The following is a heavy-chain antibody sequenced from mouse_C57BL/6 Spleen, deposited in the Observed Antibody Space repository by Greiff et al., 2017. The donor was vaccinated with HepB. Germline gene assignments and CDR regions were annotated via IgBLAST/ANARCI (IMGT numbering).Heavy chain of an antibody. J-gene: IGHJ2*01. CDR2: IDPSDSYT. V-gene: IGHV1-69*01. D-gene: IGHD1-1*01. CDR1: GYTFTSYW. CDR3: VLVTTLVAGGCDY. Sequence: VQLQQSGAELVMPGASVKLSCKASGYTFTSYWMHWVKQRPGQGLEWIGEIDPSDSYTNYNQKFKGKSTLTVDKSSSTAYMQLSSLTSEDSAVYYCVLVTTLVAGGCDYWGQGTTLTVSS.